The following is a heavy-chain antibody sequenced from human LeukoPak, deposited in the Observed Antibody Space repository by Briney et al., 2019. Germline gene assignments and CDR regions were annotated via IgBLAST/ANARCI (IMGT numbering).Heavy chain of an antibody. Sequence: EASVKVSCKASGYTFTSYYMHWVRQAPGQGLEWMGIINPSGGSTSYAQKFQGRVTMTRDTSTSTVYMELSSLRSEDTAVYYCARDRGAGSSDLNWFDPWGQGTLVTVSS. CDR2: INPSGGST. V-gene: IGHV1-46*01. CDR3: ARDRGAGSSDLNWFDP. J-gene: IGHJ5*02. CDR1: GYTFTSYY. D-gene: IGHD3-10*01.